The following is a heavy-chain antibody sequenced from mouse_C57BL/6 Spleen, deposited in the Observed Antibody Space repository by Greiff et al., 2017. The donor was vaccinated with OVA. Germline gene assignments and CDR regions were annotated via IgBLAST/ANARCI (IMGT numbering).Heavy chain of an antibody. D-gene: IGHD1-1*01. CDR3: AISPITTVVAGAMDY. V-gene: IGHV1-52*01. Sequence: QVQLQQPGAELVRPGSSVKLSCKASGYTFTSYWMHWVKQRPIQGLEWIGNIDPSDSETHYNQKFKDKATLTVDKSSSTAYMQLSSLTSEDSAVYYCAISPITTVVAGAMDYWGQGTSVTVSS. CDR2: IDPSDSET. J-gene: IGHJ4*01. CDR1: GYTFTSYW.